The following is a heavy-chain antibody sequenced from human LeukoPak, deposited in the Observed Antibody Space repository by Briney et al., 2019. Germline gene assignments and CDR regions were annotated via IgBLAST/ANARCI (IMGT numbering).Heavy chain of an antibody. CDR1: GGTFSSYA. CDR2: IIPIFGTA. V-gene: IGHV1-69*13. Sequence: GASVKVSCKASGGTFSSYAISWVRQAPGQGLEWMGGIIPIFGTANYAQKFQGRVTITADESTSTAYMELSSLRSEDTAVYYCEAYAPPDFDYWGQGTLVTVSS. D-gene: IGHD2-2*01. J-gene: IGHJ4*02. CDR3: EAYAPPDFDY.